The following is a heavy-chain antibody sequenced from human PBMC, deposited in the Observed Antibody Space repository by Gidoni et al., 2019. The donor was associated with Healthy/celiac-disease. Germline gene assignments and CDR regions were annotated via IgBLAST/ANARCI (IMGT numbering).Heavy chain of an antibody. CDR3: AREGAYCGGDCYTTHDAFDI. CDR2: ISSSSSYI. J-gene: IGHJ3*02. Sequence: EVQLVEAGGGLVKPGGPLRLACAASGFTLRSYSINWVRQAPGKGLEWVSSISSSSSYIYYADSVKGRFTISRDNAKNSLYLQMSSLRAEDTAVYYCAREGAYCGGDCYTTHDAFDIWGQGTMVTVSS. CDR1: GFTLRSYS. V-gene: IGHV3-21*01. D-gene: IGHD2-21*02.